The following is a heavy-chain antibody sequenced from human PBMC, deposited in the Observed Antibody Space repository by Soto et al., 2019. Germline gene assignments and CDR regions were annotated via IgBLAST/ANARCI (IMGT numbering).Heavy chain of an antibody. V-gene: IGHV4-39*01. CDR1: GGSISSSSYY. CDR3: ARNNDFWSGIDY. D-gene: IGHD3-3*01. CDR2: IYYSGST. Sequence: ASETLSLTCTVSGGSISSSSYYWGWIRQPPGKGLEWIGSIYYSGSTYYNPSLKSRVTISVDTSKNQFSLKLSSVTAADTAVYYCARNNDFWSGIDYWGQGTLVTVSS. J-gene: IGHJ4*02.